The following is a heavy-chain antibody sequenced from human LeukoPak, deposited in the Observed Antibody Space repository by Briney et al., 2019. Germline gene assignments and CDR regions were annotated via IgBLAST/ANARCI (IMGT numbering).Heavy chain of an antibody. J-gene: IGHJ6*02. Sequence: ASVKVSCKASGYTFTGYYMHWVRQAPGQGLEWMGRINPNSGGTNYAQKFQGRVTMTRDTSISTAYMELSRLKSDDTAVYYCAREKVRQSGMNVWGQGATVTVSS. CDR1: GYTFTGYY. V-gene: IGHV1-2*06. CDR3: AREKVRQSGMNV. D-gene: IGHD2-2*01. CDR2: INPNSGGT.